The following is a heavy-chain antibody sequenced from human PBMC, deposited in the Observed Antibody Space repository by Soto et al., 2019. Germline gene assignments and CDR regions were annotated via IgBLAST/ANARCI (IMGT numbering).Heavy chain of an antibody. V-gene: IGHV4-34*01. J-gene: IGHJ5*02. CDR3: ARGKAVLLWFGGGDWFDP. CDR2: INHSGST. D-gene: IGHD3-10*01. Sequence: SETLSLTCAVYGGSFSGYYWSWIRQPPGKGLEWIGEINHSGSTNYNPSLKSRVTISVDTSKNQFSLKLSSVTAADTALYYCARGKAVLLWFGGGDWFDPWGQGTLVTVS. CDR1: GGSFSGYY.